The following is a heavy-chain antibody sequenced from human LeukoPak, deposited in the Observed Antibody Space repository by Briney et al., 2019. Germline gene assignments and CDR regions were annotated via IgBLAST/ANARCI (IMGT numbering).Heavy chain of an antibody. Sequence: GGSLRLSCAASGFTFSSYEMNWVRQAPGKGLEWVSYISSSGSTIYYADSVKGRFTISRDNSKNTLYLQMNSLRAEDTAVYYCARDSWALYYYDSSGYYSNLDYWGQGTLVTVSS. CDR2: ISSSGSTI. D-gene: IGHD3-22*01. CDR3: ARDSWALYYYDSSGYYSNLDY. V-gene: IGHV3-48*03. CDR1: GFTFSSYE. J-gene: IGHJ4*02.